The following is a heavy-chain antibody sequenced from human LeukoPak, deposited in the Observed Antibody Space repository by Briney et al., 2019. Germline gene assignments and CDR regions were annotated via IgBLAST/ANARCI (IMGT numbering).Heavy chain of an antibody. D-gene: IGHD2-2*02. CDR1: GYSFTSYR. J-gene: IGHJ6*03. CDR2: IYPGDSDT. Sequence: GESLKISCKGSGYSFTSYRIGWVRQMPGKGLEWMGIIYPGDSDTRYSPSFQGQVTISADKSISTAYLQWSSLKASDTAMYYCARHKISRGRRNGVPAAISDIGYYYYMDVWGKGTTVTVSS. V-gene: IGHV5-51*01. CDR3: ARHKISRGRRNGVPAAISDIGYYYYMDV.